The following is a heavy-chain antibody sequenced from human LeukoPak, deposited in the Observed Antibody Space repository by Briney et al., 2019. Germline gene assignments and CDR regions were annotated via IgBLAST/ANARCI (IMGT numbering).Heavy chain of an antibody. D-gene: IGHD3-22*01. Sequence: SETLSLTCTVSGGSISSGGYYWSWIRQHPGKGLEWIGYIYYSGSTYYNPSLKSRVTISVDTSKNQFSLKLSSVTAADTAVYYCAGHYYDSSGYKYDYWGQGTLVTVSS. CDR2: IYYSGST. V-gene: IGHV4-31*03. J-gene: IGHJ4*02. CDR3: AGHYYDSSGYKYDY. CDR1: GGSISSGGYY.